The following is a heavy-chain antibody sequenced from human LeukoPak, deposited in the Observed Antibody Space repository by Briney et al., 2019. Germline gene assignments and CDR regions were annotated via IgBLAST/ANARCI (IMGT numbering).Heavy chain of an antibody. Sequence: ASVKVSCKASGYTFTSYAMHWVRQAPGQRLEWMGWINAGNGNTKYSQEFQGRVTITRDTSASTAYMELSSLRSEDMAVYYCARSESPYDILTGYDYWGQGTLVTVSS. V-gene: IGHV1-3*03. J-gene: IGHJ4*02. CDR1: GYTFTSYA. CDR2: INAGNGNT. CDR3: ARSESPYDILTGYDY. D-gene: IGHD3-9*01.